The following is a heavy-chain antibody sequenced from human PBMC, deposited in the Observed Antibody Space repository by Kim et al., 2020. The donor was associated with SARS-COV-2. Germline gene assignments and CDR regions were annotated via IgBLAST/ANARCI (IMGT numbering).Heavy chain of an antibody. D-gene: IGHD3-16*01. J-gene: IGHJ4*02. CDR1: GFTFSSYD. CDR3: AKEEGGYDYVWGSLLDY. V-gene: IGHV3-33*06. CDR2: IWYDGSNK. Sequence: GGSLRLSCAASGFTFSSYDMHWVRQAPGKGLEWVAVIWYDGSNKYYADSVKGRFTISRDNSKNTLYLQMNSLRAEDTAVYYCAKEEGGYDYVWGSLLDYWGQGTLVTVSS.